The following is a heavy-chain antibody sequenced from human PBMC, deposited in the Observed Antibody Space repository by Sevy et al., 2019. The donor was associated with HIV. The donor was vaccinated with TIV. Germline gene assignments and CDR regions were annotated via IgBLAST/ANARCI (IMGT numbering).Heavy chain of an antibody. V-gene: IGHV3-30*04. D-gene: IGHD6-13*01. J-gene: IGHJ5*01. CDR2: IIYDGRKK. CDR1: GFTFSSYA. Sequence: GSLRLSCAASGFTFSSYAMHWVRQAPGKGLEWVADIIYDGRKKNYAVSVKGLFTITRDNSKKTLYLQLNSQRAKDTAIYYCSRDQHPHPGNERTDWFDSWGQGTLVTVSS. CDR3: SRDQHPHPGNERTDWFDS.